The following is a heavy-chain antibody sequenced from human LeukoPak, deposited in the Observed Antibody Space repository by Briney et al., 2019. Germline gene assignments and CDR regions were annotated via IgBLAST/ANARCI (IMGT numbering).Heavy chain of an antibody. D-gene: IGHD2-8*01. CDR3: VRDTKDY. CDR2: ITTTGDRI. J-gene: IGHJ4*02. CDR1: GFTFSRYE. Sequence: GGSLRLSCIASGFTFSRYEMNWVRQAPGKGLGWIAYITTTGDRIQYADSVKGRFTISRDNTKNSLYLQLSSLRADDTAIYYCVRDTKDYWGQGTLVTVSS. V-gene: IGHV3-48*03.